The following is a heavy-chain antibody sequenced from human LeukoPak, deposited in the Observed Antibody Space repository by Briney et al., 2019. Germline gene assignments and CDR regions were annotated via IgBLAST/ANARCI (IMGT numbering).Heavy chain of an antibody. Sequence: GGSLRLSCAASGFTFSSYEMNWVRQAPGKGLEWVSYISGSGSTKYYADSVKGRFTISRDNAKNSLYLQMNSLRAEDTAVYYCARKGSSWYYFDYWGQGTLVTVPS. D-gene: IGHD6-13*01. J-gene: IGHJ4*02. CDR2: ISGSGSTK. CDR3: ARKGSSWYYFDY. V-gene: IGHV3-48*03. CDR1: GFTFSSYE.